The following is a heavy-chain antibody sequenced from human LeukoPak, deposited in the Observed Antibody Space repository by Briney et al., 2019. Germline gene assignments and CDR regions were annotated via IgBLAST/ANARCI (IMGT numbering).Heavy chain of an antibody. D-gene: IGHD4-17*01. CDR3: ARLDYGDYRGAFDI. CDR1: GGSISSRSYY. Sequence: SETLSLTCTVSGGSISSRSYYWGWIRKPPGKGLDGIGSIYYSGSNYYNPSLKSRVTISVDTSKNQFSLKLSSVTAADTAVYYCARLDYGDYRGAFDIWGQGTMVTVSS. V-gene: IGHV4-39*01. CDR2: IYYSGSN. J-gene: IGHJ3*02.